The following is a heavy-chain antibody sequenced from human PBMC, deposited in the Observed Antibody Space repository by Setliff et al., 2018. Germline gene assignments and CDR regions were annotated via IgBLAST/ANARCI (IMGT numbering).Heavy chain of an antibody. CDR2: IRSKPYTYAT. CDR3: TRHGSFYSDSSGYYYGTDSYYYMDV. D-gene: IGHD3-22*01. Sequence: GGSLRLSCIVSGFSFSNYGMTWVRQASGKGLEWVGRIRSKPYTYATTYAASMKGRFTISRDDSKNTAYLQMNSLKTEDTAVYYCTRHGSFYSDSSGYYYGTDSYYYMDVWGKGTTVTVSS. CDR1: GFSFSNYG. V-gene: IGHV3-73*01. J-gene: IGHJ6*03.